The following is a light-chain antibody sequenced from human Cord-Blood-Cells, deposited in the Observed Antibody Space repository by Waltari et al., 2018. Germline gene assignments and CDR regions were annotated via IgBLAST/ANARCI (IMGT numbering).Light chain of an antibody. Sequence: DIQMTQYPSSLSASVRDRVTINCQASQDISNYLNWYQQKPGKAPKLLIYDASNLETGVPSRFSGSGSGTDFTFTISSLQPEDIATYYCQQYDNLPPLTFGGGTKVEIK. J-gene: IGKJ4*01. CDR1: QDISNY. CDR2: DAS. CDR3: QQYDNLPPLT. V-gene: IGKV1-33*01.